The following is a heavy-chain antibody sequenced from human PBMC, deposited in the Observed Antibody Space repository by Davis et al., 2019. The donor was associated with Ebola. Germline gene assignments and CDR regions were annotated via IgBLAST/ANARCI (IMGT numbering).Heavy chain of an antibody. CDR1: GGSISSYY. D-gene: IGHD3-22*01. CDR2: IYYSGST. Sequence: MPSETLSLTCTVPGGSISSYYWSWIRQHPGKGLEWIGYIYYSGSTYYNPSLKSRVTISVDTSKNQFSLKLSSVTAADTAVYYCARLEKYYYDSSGYGTGKHYFDYWGKGTLVTVSS. J-gene: IGHJ4*02. V-gene: IGHV4-59*06. CDR3: ARLEKYYYDSSGYGTGKHYFDY.